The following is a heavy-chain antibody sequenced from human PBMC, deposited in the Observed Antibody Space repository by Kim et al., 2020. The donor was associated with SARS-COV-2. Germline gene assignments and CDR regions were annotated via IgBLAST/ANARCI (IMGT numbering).Heavy chain of an antibody. D-gene: IGHD3-10*01. V-gene: IGHV4-34*01. J-gene: IGHJ3*02. Sequence: PSLKSRVTISVDTSKNQFSLKLSSVTAADTAVYYCARGGYYGSGSDAFDIWGQGTMVTVSS. CDR3: ARGGYYGSGSDAFDI.